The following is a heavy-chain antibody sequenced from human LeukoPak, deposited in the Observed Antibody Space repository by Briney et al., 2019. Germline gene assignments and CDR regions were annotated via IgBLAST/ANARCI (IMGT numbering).Heavy chain of an antibody. CDR1: GLTVSSNY. CDR3: AKQYSSDWNGLAEYFQH. D-gene: IGHD6-19*01. V-gene: IGHV3-66*04. J-gene: IGHJ1*01. Sequence: GGSLRLSCAASGLTVSSNYMGRVRQAPGKGLEWVSVLYITGETYYADSVKGRFTISRDNSKNTLYLQMNSLRAEDTAVYYCAKQYSSDWNGLAEYFQHWGQGTLLTVSS. CDR2: LYITGET.